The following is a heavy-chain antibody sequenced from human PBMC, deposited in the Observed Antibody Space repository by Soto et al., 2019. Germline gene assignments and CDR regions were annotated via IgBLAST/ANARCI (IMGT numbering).Heavy chain of an antibody. D-gene: IGHD2-2*01. CDR3: ARETGGYCSSTSCFFGQSWFDP. V-gene: IGHV3-74*01. CDR2: INSDGSST. CDR1: GFTFSSYW. J-gene: IGHJ5*02. Sequence: PGGSLRLSCAASGFTFSSYWMHWVRQAPGKWLVWVSRINSDGSSTSYADSVKGRFTISRDNAKNTLYLQMNSLRAEDTAVYYCARETGGYCSSTSCFFGQSWFDPWGQGXLVTVYS.